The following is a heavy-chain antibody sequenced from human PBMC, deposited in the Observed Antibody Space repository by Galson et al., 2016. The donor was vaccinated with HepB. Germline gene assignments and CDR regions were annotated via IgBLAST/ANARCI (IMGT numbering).Heavy chain of an antibody. Sequence: SLRLSCAASGITFSNYWMSWIRQAPGKGLEWVAKINPDESEKYYVDSVKGRFTISRDNAKNLVYLQMNSLRAEDTAVYYCEREAWGSSPIWGQGTMVTVSS. CDR2: INPDESEK. CDR3: EREAWGSSPI. J-gene: IGHJ3*02. CDR1: GITFSNYW. D-gene: IGHD7-27*01. V-gene: IGHV3-7*01.